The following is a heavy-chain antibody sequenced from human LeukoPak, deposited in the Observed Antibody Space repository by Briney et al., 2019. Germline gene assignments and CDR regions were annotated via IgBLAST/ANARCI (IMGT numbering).Heavy chain of an antibody. V-gene: IGHV3-53*05. J-gene: IGHJ4*02. CDR3: AKGGRFILWELLGV. D-gene: IGHD1-26*01. Sequence: GGSLRLSCAASGFTVSSNYMSWVRQAPGKGLEWVSVIYSGGSTYYADSVKGRFTISRDNSKNTLYLQMNSLRAEDTAVYYCAKGGRFILWELLGVWGQGTLVTVSS. CDR1: GFTVSSNY. CDR2: IYSGGST.